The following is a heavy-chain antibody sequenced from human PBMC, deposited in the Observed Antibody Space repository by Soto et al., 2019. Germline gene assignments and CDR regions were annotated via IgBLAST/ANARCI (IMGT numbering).Heavy chain of an antibody. D-gene: IGHD4-17*01. CDR3: ARDRGEHEPAWLDP. Sequence: SETLSLTCAVYGGSFSGYYWSWIRQPPGKGLEWIGEINHSGSTNYNPSHKSRVTISVDTSKNQFSLKLSSVTAADTAVYYCARDRGEHEPAWLDPWGQGTLVTVSS. J-gene: IGHJ5*02. V-gene: IGHV4-34*01. CDR1: GGSFSGYY. CDR2: INHSGST.